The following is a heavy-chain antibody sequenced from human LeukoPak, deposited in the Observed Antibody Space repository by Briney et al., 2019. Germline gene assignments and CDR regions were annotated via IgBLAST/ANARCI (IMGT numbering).Heavy chain of an antibody. Sequence: ASLKVSCKASGYTFCSYGIAWVRQDPGQRLEWMGWISGYNGNTNYAQKLQGTVSMTTDTSTTTAYMEMRSLTSDDTALYYCARSSLGTITAGPFDYWGQGTLVTVSS. D-gene: IGHD5-12*01. J-gene: IGHJ4*02. CDR2: ISGYNGNT. CDR1: GYTFCSYG. CDR3: ARSSLGTITAGPFDY. V-gene: IGHV1-18*01.